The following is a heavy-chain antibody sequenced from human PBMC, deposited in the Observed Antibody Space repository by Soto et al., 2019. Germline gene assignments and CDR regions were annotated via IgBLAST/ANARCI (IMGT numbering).Heavy chain of an antibody. J-gene: IGHJ6*02. Sequence: PGESLKISCKGSGYDFATYWIGWVRQMPGKGLEWMGIIYPGDSDTKYSPFFQGQVTISVDKSISTAYLQGSSLKASDTAMYYCARHRYNSGPTDNDMDVWGQGTTVTVSS. V-gene: IGHV5-51*01. CDR3: ARHRYNSGPTDNDMDV. D-gene: IGHD6-19*01. CDR1: GYDFATYW. CDR2: IYPGDSDT.